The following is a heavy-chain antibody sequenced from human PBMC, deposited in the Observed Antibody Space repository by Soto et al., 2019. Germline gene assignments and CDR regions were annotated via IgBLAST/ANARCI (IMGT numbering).Heavy chain of an antibody. Sequence: SVEVSCKDSGGTFGSSTSSWVRQSPGQGLEWMGRIIPILGIANYAQKFQGRVTITADKSTSTAYMELSSLRSEDTAVYYCAREGYYYDSSGYYYPSGAFDIWGQGTMVTVSS. V-gene: IGHV1-69*04. J-gene: IGHJ3*02. CDR3: AREGYYYDSSGYYYPSGAFDI. CDR2: IIPILGIA. CDR1: GGTFGSST. D-gene: IGHD3-22*01.